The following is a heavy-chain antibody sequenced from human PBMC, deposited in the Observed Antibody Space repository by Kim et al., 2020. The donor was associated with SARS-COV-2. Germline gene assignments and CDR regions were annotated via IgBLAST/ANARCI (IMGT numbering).Heavy chain of an antibody. Sequence: ASVKVSCKASGYTFTSYAMNWVRQAPGQGLEWMGWINTNTGNPTYAQGFTGRFVFSLDTSVSTAYLQISSLKAEDTAVYYCARVSVAGNYYGMDVWGQGTTVTVSS. CDR1: GYTFTSYA. CDR2: INTNTGNP. J-gene: IGHJ6*02. V-gene: IGHV7-4-1*02. CDR3: ARVSVAGNYYGMDV. D-gene: IGHD2-15*01.